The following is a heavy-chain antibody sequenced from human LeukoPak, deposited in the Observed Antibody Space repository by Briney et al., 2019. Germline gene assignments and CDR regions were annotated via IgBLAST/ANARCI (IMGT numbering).Heavy chain of an antibody. J-gene: IGHJ4*02. V-gene: IGHV3-21*06. CDR3: VRDVGAVRGEVYFDY. CDR1: GFTFSTFA. D-gene: IGHD3-10*01. Sequence: GGSLRLSCAASGFTFSTFAMHWVRLSPGKGREWVSSITGSGPYILYADSVKHRFTISRDNTKNLLYLEMNSLRAEDTAMYFCVRDVGAVRGEVYFDYWGQGTLVTVSS. CDR2: ITGSGPYI.